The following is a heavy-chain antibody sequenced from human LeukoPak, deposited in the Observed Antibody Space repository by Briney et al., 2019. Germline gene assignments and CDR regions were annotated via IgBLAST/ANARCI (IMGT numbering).Heavy chain of an antibody. Sequence: GGSLRLSCAASGFTFSSYGMSWVRQAPGKGLEWVSAISGSGGSTYYADSVKGRFTISRDNSKNTLYLQMNSLRAEDTAVYFCVSFFGSGTYYSYHYMDVWGKGTKVTISS. J-gene: IGHJ6*03. V-gene: IGHV3-23*01. CDR3: VSFFGSGTYYSYHYMDV. CDR2: ISGSGGST. D-gene: IGHD3-10*01. CDR1: GFTFSSYG.